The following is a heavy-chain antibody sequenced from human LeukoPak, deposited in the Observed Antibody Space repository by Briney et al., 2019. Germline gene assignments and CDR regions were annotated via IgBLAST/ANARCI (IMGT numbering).Heavy chain of an antibody. Sequence: ASVKVSCKASGYTFTAYPLHWVRQAPGQRLEWMGWMNTGNGNTIYSQRFQGRVSITRGTSASTAYMELSSLRSEDTAVYYCAKDDAAAAGIYYFDYWGQGTLVTVSS. CDR3: AKDDAAAAGIYYFDY. D-gene: IGHD6-13*01. CDR1: GYTFTAYP. V-gene: IGHV1-3*04. CDR2: MNTGNGNT. J-gene: IGHJ4*02.